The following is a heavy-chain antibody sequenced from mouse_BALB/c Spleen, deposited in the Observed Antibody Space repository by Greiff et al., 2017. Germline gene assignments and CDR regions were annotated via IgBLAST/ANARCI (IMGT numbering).Heavy chain of an antibody. J-gene: IGHJ3*01. D-gene: IGHD2-1*01. CDR3: AREGNYPFAY. CDR1: GFTFSDYY. V-gene: IGHV5-4*02. CDR2: ISDGGSYT. Sequence: EVHLVESGGGLVKPGGSLKLSCAASGFTFSDYYMYWVRQTPEKRLEWVATISDGGSYTYYPDSVKGRFTISRDNAKNNLYLQMSSLKSEDTAMYYCAREGNYPFAYWGQGTLVTVSA.